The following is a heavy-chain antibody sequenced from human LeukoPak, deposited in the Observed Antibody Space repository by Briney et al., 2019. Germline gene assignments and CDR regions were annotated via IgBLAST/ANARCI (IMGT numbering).Heavy chain of an antibody. V-gene: IGHV3-15*05. CDR3: ARVGYSSTWYSFDY. CDR1: GFTFSNAW. CDR2: IKSKTDGGTT. J-gene: IGHJ4*02. Sequence: GGSLRLSCAASGFTFSNAWMSWVRQAPGKGLEWVGRIKSKTDGGTTGYAAPVKGRFTISRDDSKNTLYLQMNSLRAEDTAVYYCARVGYSSTWYSFDYWGQGTLVTVSS. D-gene: IGHD6-13*01.